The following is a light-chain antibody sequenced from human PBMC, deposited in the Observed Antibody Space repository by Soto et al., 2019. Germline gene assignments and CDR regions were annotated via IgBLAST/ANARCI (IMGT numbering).Light chain of an antibody. Sequence: QSALTQPASVSGSPGQSIPISCTGTSSDVGGYNYVSWYQQHPGKAPKLMIYEVSNRPSGVSNRFSGSKSGNTASLTISGLQAEDEADDYCSSYTSSSTLVVGTGTKLTVL. CDR3: SSYTSSSTLV. CDR1: SSDVGGYNY. J-gene: IGLJ1*01. V-gene: IGLV2-14*01. CDR2: EVS.